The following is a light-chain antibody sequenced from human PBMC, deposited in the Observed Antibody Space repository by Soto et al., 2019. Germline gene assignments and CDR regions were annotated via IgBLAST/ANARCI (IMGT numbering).Light chain of an antibody. CDR2: GAS. CDR3: QQYNNWPLT. Sequence: EIVMTQSPATLSVSPGERATLSCRASQSISDNLAWYQQKPGQAPRLLIHGASTRATAVPARFSGSGSGTEFTLNMSSLQSEDFAVYYCQQYNNWPLTFGPGTKVDVK. J-gene: IGKJ3*01. V-gene: IGKV3-15*01. CDR1: QSISDN.